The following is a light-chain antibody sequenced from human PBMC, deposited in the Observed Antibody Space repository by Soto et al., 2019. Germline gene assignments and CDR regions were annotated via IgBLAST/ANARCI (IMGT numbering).Light chain of an antibody. Sequence: QSVLTQSPSASASLGASVKLTCTLSSGHRTYAIAWHQQRPEKGPRYLMKINTDGTHTKADGIPDRFSGSSSGAEHYLTISSLQSEDEADYYCQTWATGIGIFGGGTKLTVL. CDR2: INTDGTH. V-gene: IGLV4-69*01. CDR1: SGHRTYA. CDR3: QTWATGIGI. J-gene: IGLJ2*01.